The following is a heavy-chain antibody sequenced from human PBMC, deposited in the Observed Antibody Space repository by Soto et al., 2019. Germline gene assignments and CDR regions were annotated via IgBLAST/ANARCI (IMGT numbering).Heavy chain of an antibody. J-gene: IGHJ4*02. Sequence: ASVKVSCKASGGTFSSYAISWVRQAPGQGLEWMGGIIPIFGTANYAQKFQGRVTITADESTSTAYMELSSLRSEDTAVYYCAREESESQLPSPAAFDYWGQGTLVTVSS. CDR2: IIPIFGTA. CDR3: AREESESQLPSPAAFDY. V-gene: IGHV1-69*13. D-gene: IGHD2-2*01. CDR1: GGTFSSYA.